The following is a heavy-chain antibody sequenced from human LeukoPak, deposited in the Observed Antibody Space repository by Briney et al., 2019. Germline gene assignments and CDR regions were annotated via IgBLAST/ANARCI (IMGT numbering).Heavy chain of an antibody. V-gene: IGHV3-30*02. D-gene: IGHD1-26*01. Sequence: GGSLRLSCVASGFTFSSYGMHWVRQAPGKGLEWVAFIRYDGSNKYYADSVKGRFTISRDNPKNTVYLQLNSLRGEDTAVYYCAKDRGDYYYMAVWGKGTTVTVSS. CDR1: GFTFSSYG. CDR2: IRYDGSNK. J-gene: IGHJ6*03. CDR3: AKDRGDYYYMAV.